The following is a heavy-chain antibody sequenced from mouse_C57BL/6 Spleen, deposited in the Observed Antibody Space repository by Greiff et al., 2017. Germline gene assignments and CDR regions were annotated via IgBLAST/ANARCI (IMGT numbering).Heavy chain of an antibody. CDR2: INPNNGGT. J-gene: IGHJ2*01. D-gene: IGHD2-14*01. CDR1: GYTFTDYY. Sequence: EVQLQQSGPELVKPGASVKISCKASGYTFTDYYMNWVKQSHGKSLEWIGDINPNNGGTSYNQKFKGKATLTVDKSSSTAYMELRSLTSEDSAVYYCAREGYGGYWGQGTTLTVSS. CDR3: AREGYGGY. V-gene: IGHV1-26*01.